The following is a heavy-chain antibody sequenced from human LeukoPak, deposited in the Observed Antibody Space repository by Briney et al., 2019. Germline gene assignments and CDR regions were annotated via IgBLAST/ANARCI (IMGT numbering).Heavy chain of an antibody. CDR2: MNPNSGNT. CDR3: ARGLNSGMTDY. CDR1: GYTFTSYD. Sequence: GASVKVSCKASGYTFTSYDINWVRQATGQGLEWMGWMNPNSGNTGYAQKFQGRVTMTRNTSISTAYMELSSLTSDDTALYFCARGLNSGMTDYWGQGTLVTVSS. J-gene: IGHJ4*02. D-gene: IGHD1-26*01. V-gene: IGHV1-8*01.